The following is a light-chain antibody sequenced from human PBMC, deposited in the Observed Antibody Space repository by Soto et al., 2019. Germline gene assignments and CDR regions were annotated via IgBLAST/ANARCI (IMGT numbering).Light chain of an antibody. V-gene: IGKV3-11*01. J-gene: IGKJ5*01. CDR1: QYVSRY. CDR2: DAS. CDR3: QQRSNWPIT. Sequence: EIVLTQSPATLSLSPWERATLSCRASQYVSRYLAWYQQKPGQAPRLLIYDASNRATGIPARFSGSGSGTDFTLTISSPEPEDFAVYYCQQRSNWPITFGQGTRLEIK.